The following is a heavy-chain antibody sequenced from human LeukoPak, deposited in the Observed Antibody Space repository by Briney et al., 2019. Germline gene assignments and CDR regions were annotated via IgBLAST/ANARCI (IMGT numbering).Heavy chain of an antibody. CDR1: GYTFTSYG. V-gene: IGHV1-18*01. Sequence: ASVKVSCKASGYTFTSYGISWVRQAPGQGLEWMGWISAYNGNTNYAQKLQGRVTMTTDTSTSTAYMELRSLRSDDTAVYYCARGFASYYYGSGSYFDYWGQGTLVTVSS. J-gene: IGHJ4*02. D-gene: IGHD3-10*01. CDR2: ISAYNGNT. CDR3: ARGFASYYYGSGSYFDY.